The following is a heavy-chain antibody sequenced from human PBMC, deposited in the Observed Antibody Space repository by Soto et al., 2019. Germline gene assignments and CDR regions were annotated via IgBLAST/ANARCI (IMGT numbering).Heavy chain of an antibody. CDR3: AKHSSTFVF. CDR2: ISYNGNKI. J-gene: IGHJ4*02. D-gene: IGHD2-2*01. Sequence: HPGGSLRLSCKTSGFTFSSYGLHWLRQAPGKGLEWVTFISYNGNKINYADSVKGRFTVSRDNSKNTLYLQMNSLRPEDTAVYYCAKHSSTFVFWGQGTLVTAPQ. CDR1: GFTFSSYG. V-gene: IGHV3-30*18.